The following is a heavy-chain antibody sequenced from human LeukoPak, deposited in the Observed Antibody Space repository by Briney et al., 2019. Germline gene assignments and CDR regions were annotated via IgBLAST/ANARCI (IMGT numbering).Heavy chain of an antibody. Sequence: SETLSLTCAVSGGSFSGYYWNWIRQSPGKGLEWIGEINHSGSTHYNPSLKSRVTISVDTSQKQFSLKLSSVTAADTAVYYCARERSDSSGTLGYFDYWGQGTLVTVSS. J-gene: IGHJ4*02. CDR1: GGSFSGYY. CDR2: INHSGST. CDR3: ARERSDSSGTLGYFDY. V-gene: IGHV4-34*01. D-gene: IGHD3-22*01.